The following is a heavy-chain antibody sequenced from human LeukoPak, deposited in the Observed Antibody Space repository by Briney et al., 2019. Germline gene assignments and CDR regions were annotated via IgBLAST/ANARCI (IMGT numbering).Heavy chain of an antibody. D-gene: IGHD6-13*01. CDR1: GFPVSSTH. Sequence: GGSLRLSCALSGFPVSSTHMGWVRQAPGKRLEWVSVIFGGGKTSYAGSVQGRVTFSRDNSKNTLYLQMTRLRVEDTAVYYCAAWRGSSWFDYWGQGTLVTVSS. CDR3: AAWRGSSWFDY. V-gene: IGHV3-53*01. CDR2: IFGGGKT. J-gene: IGHJ4*02.